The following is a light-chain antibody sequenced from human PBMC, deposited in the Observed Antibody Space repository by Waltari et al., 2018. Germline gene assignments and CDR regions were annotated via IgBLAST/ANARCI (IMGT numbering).Light chain of an antibody. V-gene: IGLV2-14*01. CDR3: TSYTSISTRV. CDR1: SSDVGGYNH. CDR2: EVS. J-gene: IGLJ3*02. Sequence: QSALTQPASVSGSPGQSITISCTGTSSDVGGYNHVSWYQQLPGKTPKLIISEVSNRPSGVSDRFSVSKSGNTASLTISGLQAEDEADYYCTSYTSISTRVFGGGTKLTVL.